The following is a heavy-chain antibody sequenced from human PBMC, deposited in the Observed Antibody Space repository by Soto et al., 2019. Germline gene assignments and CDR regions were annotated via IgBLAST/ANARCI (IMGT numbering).Heavy chain of an antibody. CDR2: VYYSGTT. V-gene: IGHV4-39*01. D-gene: IGHD3-10*01. J-gene: IGHJ4*02. CDR1: GGSISSSSYY. CDR3: ARIDYYYDSGNDY. Sequence: TSETLSLTCTVSGGSISSSSYYWGWIRQPPGKGLEWIGSVYYSGTTYYNPSLKSRVTISVDTSKNQFSLKLSSVTAADTSVYYCARIDYYYDSGNDYWGQGTLVTVSS.